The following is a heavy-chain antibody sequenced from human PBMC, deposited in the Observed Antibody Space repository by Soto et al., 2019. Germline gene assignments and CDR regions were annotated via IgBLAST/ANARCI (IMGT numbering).Heavy chain of an antibody. J-gene: IGHJ5*02. Sequence: SETLSLTCTGSGGSISSSSYYWGLIRQPPGKGLEWIGSSYYSGSTYYNPSLKSRVLISVDTSKNQFSLKLSSVTAADTAVYYCASHAYCSGGSCYSIGWFDPWGQGTLVTVSS. D-gene: IGHD2-15*01. CDR2: SYYSGST. CDR1: GGSISSSSYY. V-gene: IGHV4-39*01. CDR3: ASHAYCSGGSCYSIGWFDP.